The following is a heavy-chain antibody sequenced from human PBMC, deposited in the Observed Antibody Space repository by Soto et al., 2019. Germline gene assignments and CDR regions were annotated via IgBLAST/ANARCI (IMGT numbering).Heavy chain of an antibody. J-gene: IGHJ5*02. D-gene: IGHD1-20*01. CDR1: GGSLSTYY. Sequence: PSETLSLTCTVSGGSLSTYYWSWIRQPPGKGLEWIVYMSYSGSSNYNPSLKSRVITSVDTSKNQVSLKLSSVTAADTAIYYCARTRITSTAATFDPWGQGTLVTVSS. V-gene: IGHV4-59*01. CDR3: ARTRITSTAATFDP. CDR2: MSYSGSS.